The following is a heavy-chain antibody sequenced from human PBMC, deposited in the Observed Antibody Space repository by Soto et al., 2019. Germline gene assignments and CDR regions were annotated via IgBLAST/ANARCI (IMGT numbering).Heavy chain of an antibody. V-gene: IGHV3-9*01. D-gene: IGHD1-26*01. CDR2: INWNSGSI. J-gene: IGHJ6*02. CDR3: AKDMQWGGSYHSFMDV. Sequence: EMQLVESGGNLVQPGRSLRLSCAASGFTFADYAMHWVRQAPGKGLEWVSGINWNSGSIGYADSVKGRFTISRDNAKNSLYLQRNSLRAEDTALYYCAKDMQWGGSYHSFMDVWGQGTTVTVSS. CDR1: GFTFADYA.